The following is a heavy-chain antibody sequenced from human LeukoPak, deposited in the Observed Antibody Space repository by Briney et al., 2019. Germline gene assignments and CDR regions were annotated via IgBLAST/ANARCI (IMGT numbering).Heavy chain of an antibody. V-gene: IGHV3-30*02. J-gene: IGHJ4*02. Sequence: PGGSLRLSCAASGFTFSSYGMHWVRQAPGKGLEWVVFIRCDGSNKYYADSVKGRFTISRDNSKNTLYLQMNSLSVEDTAVYYCMSGVRGVPVWGQGTLVTVSS. CDR3: MSGVRGVPV. CDR2: IRCDGSNK. D-gene: IGHD3-10*01. CDR1: GFTFSSYG.